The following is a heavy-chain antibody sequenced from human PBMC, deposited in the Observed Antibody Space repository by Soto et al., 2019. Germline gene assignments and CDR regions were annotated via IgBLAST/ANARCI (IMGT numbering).Heavy chain of an antibody. V-gene: IGHV4-31*01. CDR1: GGSISSGGYF. D-gene: IGHD6-13*01. J-gene: IGHJ4*02. Sequence: QVQLQESGPGLVKPSQTLSLTGNVSGGSISSGGYFWGWIRQHPGKGLEWHGHIYYSGSTYSNPSLKSLLVLAVDTSQNQISLMLTSVTAADTAVYYCARFAKEENPKVGSWYYFDAWRQGSLVTVSS. CDR3: ARFAKEENPKVGSWYYFDA. CDR2: IYYSGST.